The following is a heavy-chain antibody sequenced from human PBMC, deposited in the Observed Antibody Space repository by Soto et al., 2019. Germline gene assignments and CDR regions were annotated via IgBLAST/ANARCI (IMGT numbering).Heavy chain of an antibody. CDR3: SRRTAFLGAFDY. Sequence: GGSLRLSCVASGFSFDKYAMAWVRQAPGKGLEWVSHVAAGGGHTYYAESVKGRFTISRDNSKNTLFLQINTLRADDTAIYFCSRRTAFLGAFDYWDQGVLVNVSS. CDR1: GFSFDKYA. J-gene: IGHJ4*02. V-gene: IGHV3-23*01. CDR2: VAAGGGHT. D-gene: IGHD2-21*02.